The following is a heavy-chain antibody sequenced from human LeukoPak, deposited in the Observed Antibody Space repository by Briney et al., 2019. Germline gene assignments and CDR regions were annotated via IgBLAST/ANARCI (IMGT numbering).Heavy chain of an antibody. Sequence: GGSLRLSCAASGFTFSSYAMHWVRQAPGKGLEWVAVMSYDGSNKYYADSVKGRFTISRDNSKNTLYLQMNSLRAEDTAVYYCAKDSSDYGDYVRLLSYYYMDVWGKGTTVTISS. V-gene: IGHV3-30*04. CDR2: MSYDGSNK. D-gene: IGHD4-17*01. CDR3: AKDSSDYGDYVRLLSYYYMDV. J-gene: IGHJ6*03. CDR1: GFTFSSYA.